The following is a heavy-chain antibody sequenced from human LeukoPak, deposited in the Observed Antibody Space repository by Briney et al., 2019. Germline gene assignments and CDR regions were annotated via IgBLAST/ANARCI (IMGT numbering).Heavy chain of an antibody. V-gene: IGHV5-51*01. Sequence: GESLKISCKGSGYSFTSYWIGWVRQMPGKGLEWMGIIYPGDSDTRYSPSFQGQVTISADKSISTAYLQWSSLKASDTAMYYCARQVTRGYSYGPSVYWGQGTLVTVSS. CDR3: ARQVTRGYSYGPSVY. CDR2: IYPGDSDT. D-gene: IGHD5-18*01. CDR1: GYSFTSYW. J-gene: IGHJ4*02.